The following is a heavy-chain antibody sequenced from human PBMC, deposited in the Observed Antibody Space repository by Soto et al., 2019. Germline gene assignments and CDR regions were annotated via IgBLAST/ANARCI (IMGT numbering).Heavy chain of an antibody. V-gene: IGHV3-23*01. D-gene: IGHD6-13*01. J-gene: IGHJ6*02. CDR2: ISGSGGST. Sequence: ATGKGLEWVSAISGSGGSTYYADSVKGRFTISRDNSKNTLYPQMNSLRAEVSAVYYWAEPQMAARSRHSWCQGITVSVSS. CDR3: AEPQMAARSRHS.